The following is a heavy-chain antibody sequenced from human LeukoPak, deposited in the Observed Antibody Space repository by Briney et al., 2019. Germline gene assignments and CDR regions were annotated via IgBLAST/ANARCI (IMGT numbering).Heavy chain of an antibody. V-gene: IGHV3-48*04. Sequence: GGSLRLSCAASGFTFSTYSMNWVRQAPGRGLEWISYISGFTSTIYYADSVKGRFTISRDNAKNSLYLQMNSLRAEDTAVYYCARDKVRFGELRFDYWGQGTLVTVSS. J-gene: IGHJ4*02. CDR2: ISGFTSTI. CDR1: GFTFSTYS. CDR3: ARDKVRFGELRFDY. D-gene: IGHD3-10*01.